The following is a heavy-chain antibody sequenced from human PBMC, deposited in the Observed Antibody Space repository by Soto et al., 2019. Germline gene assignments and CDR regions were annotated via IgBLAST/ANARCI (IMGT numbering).Heavy chain of an antibody. J-gene: IGHJ5*02. Sequence: QVQLVQSGAEVKKLGASVKVSCKASGYTFTSYDISWVRQAPGQGLEWMGWISTYNGNTNYAQKLQGRVTMTTDTSTSTAYMEMRSRRSDDTAVYYSARGFRVAATRWWFDPWGQGTLVTVSS. V-gene: IGHV1-18*01. D-gene: IGHD2-15*01. CDR3: ARGFRVAATRWWFDP. CDR1: GYTFTSYD. CDR2: ISTYNGNT.